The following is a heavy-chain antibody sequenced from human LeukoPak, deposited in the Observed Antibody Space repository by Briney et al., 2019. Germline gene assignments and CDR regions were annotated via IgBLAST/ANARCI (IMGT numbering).Heavy chain of an antibody. CDR3: ARGLGELSLYDAFDI. Sequence: ASVKVSCKASGYTFTGYYMHWVRQAPGQGLEWMGWINPNSGGTNYAQKFQGRVTMTRDTSISTAYMELSRLGSDDTAVYYCARGLGELSLYDAFDIWGQGTMVTVSS. CDR1: GYTFTGYY. V-gene: IGHV1-2*02. CDR2: INPNSGGT. D-gene: IGHD3-16*02. J-gene: IGHJ3*02.